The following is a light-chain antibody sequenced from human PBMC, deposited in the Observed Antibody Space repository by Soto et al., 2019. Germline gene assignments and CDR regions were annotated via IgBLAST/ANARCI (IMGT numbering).Light chain of an antibody. CDR2: DVS. Sequence: QSVLTQPASVSGSPGQSITISCTGTSSVVGGYNYVSWYQQHPGKAPKLMIYDVSNRPSGVSNRFSGSKSGNTASLTIPGLQAEDEADYYCSSYTSSSTLYVFGTGTKVTVL. CDR3: SSYTSSSTLYV. V-gene: IGLV2-14*01. CDR1: SSVVGGYNY. J-gene: IGLJ1*01.